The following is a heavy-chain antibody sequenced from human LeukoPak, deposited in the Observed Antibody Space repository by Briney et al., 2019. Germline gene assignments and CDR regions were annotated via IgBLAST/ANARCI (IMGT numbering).Heavy chain of an antibody. D-gene: IGHD1-26*01. Sequence: SVKVSCKASGGTFSSYAISWVRQAPGQGLEWMGGIIPIFGTANYAQKLQGRVTMTTDTSTSTAYMELRSLRSDDTAVYYCARSGSSYANNWFDPWGQGTLVTVSS. CDR3: ARSGSSYANNWFDP. V-gene: IGHV1-69*05. J-gene: IGHJ5*02. CDR2: IIPIFGTA. CDR1: GGTFSSYA.